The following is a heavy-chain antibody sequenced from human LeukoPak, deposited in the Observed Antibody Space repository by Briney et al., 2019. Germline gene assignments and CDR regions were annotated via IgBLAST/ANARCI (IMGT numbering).Heavy chain of an antibody. Sequence: PGGSLRLSCAASGFTFSSYGMHWVRQAPGKGLEWVAVISYDGSNKYYADSVKGRFTISRDNSKSTLYLQMNSLRAEDTAVYYCAKDRGVNCSGGSCYPMDYWGQGTLVTVSS. CDR1: GFTFSSYG. CDR2: ISYDGSNK. J-gene: IGHJ4*02. D-gene: IGHD2-15*01. CDR3: AKDRGVNCSGGSCYPMDY. V-gene: IGHV3-30*18.